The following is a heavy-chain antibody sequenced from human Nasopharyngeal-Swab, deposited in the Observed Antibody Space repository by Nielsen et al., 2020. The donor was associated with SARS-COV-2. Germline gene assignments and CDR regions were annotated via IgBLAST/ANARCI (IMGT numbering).Heavy chain of an antibody. J-gene: IGHJ5*02. CDR3: ARMYYDFWSGYYEVYNWFDP. D-gene: IGHD3-3*01. CDR2: IYYSGST. V-gene: IGHV4-39*01. Sequence: WIRQPPGKGLESIGSIYYSGSTYYNPSLKSRVTISVDTSKNQFSLKLSSVTAADTAVYYCARMYYDFWSGYYEVYNWFDPWGQGTLVTVSS.